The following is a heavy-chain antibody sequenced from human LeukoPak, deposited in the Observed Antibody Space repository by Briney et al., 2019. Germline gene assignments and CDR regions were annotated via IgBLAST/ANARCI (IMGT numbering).Heavy chain of an antibody. CDR1: GFTFSSYS. Sequence: PGGSLRLSCAASGFTFSSYSMNWVRQAPGKGLEWVSSISSSSYIYYADSVKGRFTISRDNAKNSLYLQMNSLRAEDTAVYYCARDRGSTGYYYVYFDYWGQGTLVTVSS. CDR3: ARDRGSTGYYYVYFDY. D-gene: IGHD3-22*01. V-gene: IGHV3-21*01. J-gene: IGHJ4*02. CDR2: ISSSSYI.